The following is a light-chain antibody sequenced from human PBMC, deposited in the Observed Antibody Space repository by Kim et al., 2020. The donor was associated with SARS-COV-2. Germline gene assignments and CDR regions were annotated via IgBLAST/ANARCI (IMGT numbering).Light chain of an antibody. J-gene: IGLJ2*01. CDR2: EVT. CDR1: NSDVGYYNR. V-gene: IGLV2-18*02. Sequence: QSALTQPPSVSGSPGQSVTISCTGSNSDVGYYNRVSWFQQPPGTAPKLIMYEVTNRPSGVPDRFSGSKSGNTASLTISGLQAEDEADYYCSSYTTSRTVIFGGGTQLTVL. CDR3: SSYTTSRTVI.